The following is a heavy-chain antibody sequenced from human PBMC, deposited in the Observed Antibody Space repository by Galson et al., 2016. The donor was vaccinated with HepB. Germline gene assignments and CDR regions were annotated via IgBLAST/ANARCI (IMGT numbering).Heavy chain of an antibody. V-gene: IGHV6-1*01. CDR2: AYYRSDWYN. Sequence: CAISGDSVSNNIAAWNWIRQSPSRGLEWLGRAYYRSDWYNDYAGSVRSRITINPDTSKNQFSLQLNSVTPGDTAVYYCARAGGLNENFHFDYWGQGTLVTVSS. CDR1: GDSVSNNIAA. D-gene: IGHD1-1*01. J-gene: IGHJ4*02. CDR3: ARAGGLNENFHFDY.